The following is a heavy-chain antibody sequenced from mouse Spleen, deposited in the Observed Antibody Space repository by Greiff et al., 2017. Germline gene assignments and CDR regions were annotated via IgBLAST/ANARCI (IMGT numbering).Heavy chain of an antibody. J-gene: IGHJ3*01. V-gene: IGHV5-17*01. CDR1: GFTFSDYG. Sequence: DVKLVESGGGLVKPGGSLKLSCAASGFTFSDYGMHWVRQAPEKGLEWVAYISSGSSTIYYADTVKGRFTISRDSAKNTLFLQMTSLRSEDTAMYYCARGPDGFAYWGQGTLVTVSA. CDR3: ARGPDGFAY. CDR2: ISSGSSTI.